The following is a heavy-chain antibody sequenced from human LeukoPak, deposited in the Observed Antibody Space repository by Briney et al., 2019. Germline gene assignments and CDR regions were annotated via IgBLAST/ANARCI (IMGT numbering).Heavy chain of an antibody. V-gene: IGHV4-59*08. CDR2: IDYSGST. Sequence: SETLSLTCTVSGGSISSYYWSWIRQPPGKGLEWIGYIDYSGSTNYNPSLKSRVTISVDSSKNQFSLRLNSVTAADTAVYYCARAIWFGEAHDYWGQGTLVTVSS. CDR3: ARAIWFGEAHDY. CDR1: GGSISSYY. D-gene: IGHD3-10*01. J-gene: IGHJ4*02.